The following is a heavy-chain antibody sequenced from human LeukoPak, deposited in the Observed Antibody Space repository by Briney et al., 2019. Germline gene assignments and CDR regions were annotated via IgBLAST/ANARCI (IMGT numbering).Heavy chain of an antibody. CDR1: GGSISSYY. CDR3: ARDTRYCSSTSCYDYYYYYMDV. Sequence: SETLSLTCTVSGGSISSYYWSWIRQPPGKGLEWIGYIYYSGSTNYHPSLKSRVTISVDTSKNQFSLKLSSVTAADTAVYYCARDTRYCSSTSCYDYYYYYMDVWGKGTTVTVSS. J-gene: IGHJ6*03. CDR2: IYYSGST. V-gene: IGHV4-59*01. D-gene: IGHD2-2*01.